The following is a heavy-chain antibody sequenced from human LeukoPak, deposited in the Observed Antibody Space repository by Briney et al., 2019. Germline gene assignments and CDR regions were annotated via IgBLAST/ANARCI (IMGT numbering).Heavy chain of an antibody. J-gene: IGHJ4*02. Sequence: SETLSLTCAVYGGSFSGYYWSWIRQPPGKGLEWIGEINHSGSTNYNPSLKSRVTISVDTSKNQFSLKLSSVTAADTAVYYCAGRFDYWGQGTLVTVSS. CDR1: GGSFSGYY. CDR2: INHSGST. V-gene: IGHV4-34*01. CDR3: AGRFDY.